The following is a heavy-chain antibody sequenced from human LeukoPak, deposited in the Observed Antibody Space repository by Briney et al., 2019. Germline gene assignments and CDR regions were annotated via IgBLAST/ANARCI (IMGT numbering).Heavy chain of an antibody. Sequence: PGGSLRLSCAASGFTFSSYGMHWVRQAPGKGLEWVALISYDGSNKYYADSVKGRFTISRDSSKNTLFLHMNTLRAEDTAIYYCAKDRTVGASYWYFDLWGRGTLVTVSS. D-gene: IGHD1-26*01. V-gene: IGHV3-30*18. J-gene: IGHJ2*01. CDR3: AKDRTVGASYWYFDL. CDR2: ISYDGSNK. CDR1: GFTFSSYG.